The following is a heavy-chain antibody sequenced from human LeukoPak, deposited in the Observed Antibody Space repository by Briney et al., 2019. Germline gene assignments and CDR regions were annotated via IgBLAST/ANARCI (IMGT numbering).Heavy chain of an antibody. D-gene: IGHD6-13*01. CDR2: ISSGGDST. Sequence: GGSLRLSCAASGFSFSTYAMNWVRQAPGKGLEWVSGISSGGDSTYFADSVKGRFTIFRDNSKNTVSLHMNSLRAEDTAVYYCAKVAPLGSSWYAFNYWGQGTLVTVSS. CDR3: AKVAPLGSSWYAFNY. V-gene: IGHV3-23*01. CDR1: GFSFSTYA. J-gene: IGHJ4*02.